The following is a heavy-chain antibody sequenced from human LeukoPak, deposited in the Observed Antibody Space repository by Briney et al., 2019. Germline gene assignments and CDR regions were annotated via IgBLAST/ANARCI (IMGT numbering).Heavy chain of an antibody. J-gene: IGHJ6*03. CDR1: GYTSTGYY. D-gene: IGHD2-15*01. CDR2: INPNSGGT. Sequence: ASVKVSCKASGYTSTGYYMHWVRQAPGQGLEWMGWINPNSGGTNYAQKFQGRVTMTEDTSTDTAYMELSSLRSEDTAVYYCATRYCSGGSCPNYYYYYMDVWGKGTTVTISS. CDR3: ATRYCSGGSCPNYYYYYMDV. V-gene: IGHV1-2*02.